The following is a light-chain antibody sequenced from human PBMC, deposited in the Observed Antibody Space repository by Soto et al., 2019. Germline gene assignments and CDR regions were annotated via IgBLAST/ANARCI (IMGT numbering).Light chain of an antibody. CDR3: QSYDASLSGYV. J-gene: IGLJ1*01. V-gene: IGLV1-40*01. CDR1: SSNIGGGYD. CDR2: GKN. Sequence: QLVLTQPPSVSEAPGQRVTISCTGSSSNIGGGYDVHWFQQLPGTAPKLLFYGKNNRPSGVPDRFSGSTSGTSASLAITGVQTEDEAIYYCQSYDASLSGYVFGTGTKLTVL.